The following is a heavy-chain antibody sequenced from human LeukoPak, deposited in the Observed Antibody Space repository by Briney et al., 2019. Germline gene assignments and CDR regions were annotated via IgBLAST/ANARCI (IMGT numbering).Heavy chain of an antibody. Sequence: GGSLLLSCAAAGFTFTSYWMHCVRPPPGKGLVWVSGVEHDGSRTAYADSVTGRFTISRDNARNMVYLQMNSLRAEDTAVYYCATDLGWGQGTLVTVSS. V-gene: IGHV3-74*01. J-gene: IGHJ4*02. CDR2: VEHDGSRT. D-gene: IGHD4-17*01. CDR3: ATDLG. CDR1: GFTFTSYW.